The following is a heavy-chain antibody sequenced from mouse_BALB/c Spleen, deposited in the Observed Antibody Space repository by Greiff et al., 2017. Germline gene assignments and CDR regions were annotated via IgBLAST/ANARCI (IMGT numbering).Heavy chain of an antibody. CDR2: ISSGSSTI. J-gene: IGHJ2*01. V-gene: IGHV5-17*02. Sequence: EVQLVESGGGLVQPGGSRKLSCAASGFTFSSFGMHWVRQAPEKGLEWVAYISSGSSTIYYADTVKGRFTISRDNPKNTLFLQMTSLRSEDTAMYYCARGGYYGSRGYFDYWGQGTTLTVSS. CDR3: ARGGYYGSRGYFDY. D-gene: IGHD1-1*01. CDR1: GFTFSSFG.